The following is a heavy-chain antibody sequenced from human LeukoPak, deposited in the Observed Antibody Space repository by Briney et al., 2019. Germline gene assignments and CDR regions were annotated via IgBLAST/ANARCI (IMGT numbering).Heavy chain of an antibody. CDR1: GGSISSGDYY. D-gene: IGHD2-15*01. V-gene: IGHV4-30-4*01. J-gene: IGHJ4*02. CDR3: AREEEYCSGGSCYWYYFDY. CDR2: IYYSGST. Sequence: SETLSLTCTVSGGSISSGDYYWSWIRQPPGKGLEWIGYIYYSGSTYYNPSLKSRVTISVDTSKNQFSLKLSSVTAADTAVYYCAREEEYCSGGSCYWYYFDYWGQGTLVTVSS.